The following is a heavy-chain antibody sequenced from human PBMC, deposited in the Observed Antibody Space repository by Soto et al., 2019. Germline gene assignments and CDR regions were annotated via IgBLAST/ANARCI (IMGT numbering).Heavy chain of an antibody. D-gene: IGHD6-25*01. J-gene: IGHJ4*02. CDR1: GFTFSSHW. V-gene: IGHV3-74*01. Sequence: EVQLVESGGGLVQPGGSLRLSCAASGFTFSSHWMHWVRQLPGKGLVWVSRINSDGGSIDYADSVKGRFTISRDNAKNTLYLQMNSLRAEDTAVYYCTRGGRIVAAASADWGQGTLVTVSS. CDR2: INSDGGSI. CDR3: TRGGRIVAAASAD.